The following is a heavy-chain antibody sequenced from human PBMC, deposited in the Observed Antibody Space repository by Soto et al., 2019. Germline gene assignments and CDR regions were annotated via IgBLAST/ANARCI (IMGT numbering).Heavy chain of an antibody. CDR1: GYTFTSYG. CDR3: ATQNSGYDIYGMDV. V-gene: IGHV1-18*01. J-gene: IGHJ6*02. CDR2: ISAYNGNT. Sequence: ASVKVSCKASGYTFTSYGISWVRQAPGQGLEWMGWISAYNGNTNYAQKLQGRVTMTTDTSTSTAYMELRSLRSDDTAVYYCATQNSGYDIYGMDVWGQGTTVTVSS. D-gene: IGHD5-12*01.